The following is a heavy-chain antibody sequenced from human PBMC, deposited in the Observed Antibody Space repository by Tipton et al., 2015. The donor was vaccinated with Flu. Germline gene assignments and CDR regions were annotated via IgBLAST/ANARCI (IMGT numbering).Heavy chain of an antibody. CDR2: IYSSGST. Sequence: LRLSCTVSGASISSRSYYWGWIRQPPGKGLEWIGCIYSSGSTYYNPSLKSQVTISLDTSKNQFSLKLSSVTAADTAVYYCAREKDSSGSEYFQHWGQGTLVTVSS. V-gene: IGHV4-39*07. CDR1: GASISSRSYY. D-gene: IGHD6-19*01. CDR3: AREKDSSGSEYFQH. J-gene: IGHJ1*01.